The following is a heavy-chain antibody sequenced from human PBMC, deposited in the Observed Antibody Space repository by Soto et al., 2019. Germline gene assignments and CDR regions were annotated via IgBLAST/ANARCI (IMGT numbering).Heavy chain of an antibody. V-gene: IGHV3-30*18. J-gene: IGHJ4*02. CDR3: AKGEVRGIIPSYFDY. CDR1: GFTFRWFG. CDR2: ISNDGSNE. D-gene: IGHD3-10*01. Sequence: GGSLRLSCAGSGFTFRWFGMNWFRQAPGKGLEWVARISNDGSNEYYVDSVKGRFTISRDNSKNTLYLQMDSLRAEDTAVYYCAKGEVRGIIPSYFDYWGLGTLVTVSS.